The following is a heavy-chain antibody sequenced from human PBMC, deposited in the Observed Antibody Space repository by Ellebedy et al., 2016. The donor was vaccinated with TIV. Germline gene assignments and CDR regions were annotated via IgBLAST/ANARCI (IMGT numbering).Heavy chain of an antibody. CDR3: TTVGQDGSRGYYYYYYGMDV. V-gene: IGHV3-15*01. J-gene: IGHJ6*02. D-gene: IGHD5-24*01. CDR1: GFTFSNAW. Sequence: GGSLRLXXAASGFTFSNAWMSWVRQAPGKGLEWVGRIKSKTDGGTTDYAAPVKGRFTISRDDSKNTLYLQMNSLKTEDTAVYYCTTVGQDGSRGYYYYYYGMDVWGQGTTVTVSS. CDR2: IKSKTDGGTT.